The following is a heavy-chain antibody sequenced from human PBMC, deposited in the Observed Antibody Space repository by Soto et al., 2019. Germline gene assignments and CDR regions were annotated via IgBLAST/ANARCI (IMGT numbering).Heavy chain of an antibody. CDR3: ARVLFIPIVVVPAANWFDP. J-gene: IGHJ5*02. V-gene: IGHV4-34*01. Sequence: SETLSLTCAVYGGSFSGYYWSWIRQPPGKGLEWIGEINHSGSTNYNPSLKSRVTISVDTSKNQFSLKLSSVTAADTAVYYCARVLFIPIVVVPAANWFDPWGQGTLVTVSS. D-gene: IGHD2-2*01. CDR1: GGSFSGYY. CDR2: INHSGST.